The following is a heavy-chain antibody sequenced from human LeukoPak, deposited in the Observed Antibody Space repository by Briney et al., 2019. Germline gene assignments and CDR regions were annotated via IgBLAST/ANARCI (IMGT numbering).Heavy chain of an antibody. CDR2: TSSSDAGT. J-gene: IGHJ4*02. Sequence: PGGSLRLSCAVSGFPLSSYAMSWVRQAPGKGLEWVSATSSSDAGTYYADSVRGRFTISRDNSKNTLYLQMNSLRAEDTAVYYCAKDLQLRGFDYWGQGTLVTVSS. D-gene: IGHD5-18*01. V-gene: IGHV3-23*01. CDR3: AKDLQLRGFDY. CDR1: GFPLSSYA.